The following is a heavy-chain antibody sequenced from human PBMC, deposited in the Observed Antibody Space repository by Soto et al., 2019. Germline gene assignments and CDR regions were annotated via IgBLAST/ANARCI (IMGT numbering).Heavy chain of an antibody. CDR3: ARGGAARQRNYYYYGMNV. D-gene: IGHD6-6*01. CDR1: GGSISSGDYY. J-gene: IGHJ6*02. CDR2: IYYSGST. Sequence: SETLSLTCTVSGGSISSGDYYWSWIRQPPGKGLEWIGYIYYSGSTYYNPSLKSRVTISVDTSKNQFSLKLSSVTAADTAVYYCARGGAARQRNYYYYGMNVCGQGTTLTVS. V-gene: IGHV4-30-4*01.